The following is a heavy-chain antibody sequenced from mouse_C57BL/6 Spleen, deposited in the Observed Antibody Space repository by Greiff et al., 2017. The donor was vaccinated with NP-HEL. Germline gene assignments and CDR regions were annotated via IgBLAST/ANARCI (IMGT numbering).Heavy chain of an antibody. Sequence: VQLQQSGPELVKPGASVKISCTASGYAFSSSWMYWVQQRPGKGLEWIGRIYPGDGDTNYNGKFKGKATLTEDKSSSTNYLQLGRLTSEDAAVYFCARDDYDGFDYWGQGTTLTVSS. CDR3: ARDDYDGFDY. V-gene: IGHV1-82*01. CDR2: IYPGDGDT. J-gene: IGHJ2*01. D-gene: IGHD2-4*01. CDR1: GYAFSSSW.